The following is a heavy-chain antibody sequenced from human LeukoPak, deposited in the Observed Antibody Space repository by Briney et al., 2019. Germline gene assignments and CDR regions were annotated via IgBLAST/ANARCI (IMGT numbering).Heavy chain of an antibody. CDR3: ARGGDFWSGSDPYGMDV. J-gene: IGHJ6*02. D-gene: IGHD3-3*01. Sequence: ASVTVSCKASEYTFIGYYMHWVRQAPGQGLEWMAWINPNSGGTNYAQKFQGRVALTRDTSISTAYMELSRLRSDDTAVYYCARGGDFWSGSDPYGMDVWGQGTTVTVSS. CDR1: EYTFIGYY. V-gene: IGHV1-2*02. CDR2: INPNSGGT.